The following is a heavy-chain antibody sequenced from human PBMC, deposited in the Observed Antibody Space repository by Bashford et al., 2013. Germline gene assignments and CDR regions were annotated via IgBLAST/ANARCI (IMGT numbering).Heavy chain of an antibody. Sequence: VRQAPGRGVEWVSSISSSSSYRYHADSVKGRFTISRDNAKNSLYLQMNSLRAEDTAVYYCARGRDIVGVPAAMLQWYFDLWGRGTLVTVSS. V-gene: IGHV3-21*01. J-gene: IGHJ2*01. CDR3: ARGRDIVGVPAAMLQWYFDL. CDR2: ISSSSSYR. D-gene: IGHD2-2*01.